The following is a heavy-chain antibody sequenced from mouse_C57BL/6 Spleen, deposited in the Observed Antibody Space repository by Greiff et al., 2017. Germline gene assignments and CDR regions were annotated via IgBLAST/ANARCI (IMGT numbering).Heavy chain of an antibody. D-gene: IGHD2-5*01. CDR1: GYTFTSYW. Sequence: VQLQQPGAELVMPGASVKLSCKASGYTFTSYWMHWVKQRPGQGLEWIGEIDPSDSYTNYNQKFKGKSTLPVDKSSSTAYMQLSSLTSEDSAVYYCARSWDSNYGYFDVWGTGTTVTVSS. CDR3: ARSWDSNYGYFDV. V-gene: IGHV1-69*01. CDR2: IDPSDSYT. J-gene: IGHJ1*03.